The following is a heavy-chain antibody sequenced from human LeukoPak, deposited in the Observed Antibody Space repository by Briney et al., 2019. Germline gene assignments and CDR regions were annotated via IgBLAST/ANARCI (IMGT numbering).Heavy chain of an antibody. CDR2: IYNSGIT. V-gene: IGHV4-59*02. D-gene: IGHD4/OR15-4a*01. Sequence: SETLSLTCTVSGGSVSSHLWSWIRQPPGKGLEWIGYIYNSGITNYNPSLKSRVTMSVDTSKNQFSLMLRSVTAADTAVYYCARDHLPAGAPGYYMDVWGKGTTVTVSS. CDR1: GGSVSSHL. J-gene: IGHJ6*03. CDR3: ARDHLPAGAPGYYMDV.